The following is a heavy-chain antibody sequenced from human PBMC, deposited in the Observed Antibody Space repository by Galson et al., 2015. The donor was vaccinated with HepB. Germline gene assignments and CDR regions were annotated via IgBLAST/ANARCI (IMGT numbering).Heavy chain of an antibody. CDR1: GYTFTSYA. CDR2: NNTNTGNP. Sequence: SVKVSCKASGYTFTSYAMNWVRQAPGQGLEWMGWNNTNTGNPTYAQGFTGRFVFSLDTSVSTAYLQISSLKAEDTAVYYCAREGNYDTLYYYYGMDVWGQGTTVTVSS. V-gene: IGHV7-4-1*02. CDR3: AREGNYDTLYYYYGMDV. J-gene: IGHJ6*02. D-gene: IGHD3-9*01.